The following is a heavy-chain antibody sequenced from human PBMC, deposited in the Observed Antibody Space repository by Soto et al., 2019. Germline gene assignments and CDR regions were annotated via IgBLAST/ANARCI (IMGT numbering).Heavy chain of an antibody. Sequence: EVQLLESGGGLVQPGGSLRLSCAASGFTFSNNVMSWVRQAPGKALEWVSGISGSGGSIYYADSVKGRFTISRDNSRNTWYLQMNSLGAEDTAVYYWAKPRRNQLLCAFDVWGKGTMVTVSS. CDR2: ISGSGGSI. CDR1: GFTFSNNV. CDR3: AKPRRNQLLCAFDV. V-gene: IGHV3-23*01. J-gene: IGHJ3*01. D-gene: IGHD2-2*01.